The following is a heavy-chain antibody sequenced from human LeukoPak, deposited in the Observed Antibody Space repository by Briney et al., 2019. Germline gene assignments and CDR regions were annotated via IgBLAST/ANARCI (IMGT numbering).Heavy chain of an antibody. Sequence: GGSLRLFCAASGFTFTDAWMSWVRQAPGKGLEWIGRIISKSHGGATDYATPVKGRFTISRDDSNTTLFLQMNSLETDDTAVYYCATDAVSTISSPNTYWGRGTLVTVSS. CDR2: IISKSHGGAT. V-gene: IGHV3-15*01. CDR1: GFTFTDAW. J-gene: IGHJ4*02. CDR3: ATDAVSTISSPNTY. D-gene: IGHD5/OR15-5a*01.